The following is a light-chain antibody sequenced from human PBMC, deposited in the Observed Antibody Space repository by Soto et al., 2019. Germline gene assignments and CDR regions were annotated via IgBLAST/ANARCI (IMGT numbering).Light chain of an antibody. CDR3: QHYDHLPPLS. CDR1: QDIKNY. V-gene: IGKV1-33*01. Sequence: DIQMTQSPSSLSASVGDRVTITCQASQDIKNYLNWYQRKPGKAPNLLIYDASNLKTGGPSRFSGRGSGTHFTFTISSLQPEDIATYYCQHYDHLPPLSFGGGTKVEIK. J-gene: IGKJ4*01. CDR2: DAS.